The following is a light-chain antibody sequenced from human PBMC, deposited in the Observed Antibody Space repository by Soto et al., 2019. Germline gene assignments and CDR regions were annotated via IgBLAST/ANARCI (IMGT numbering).Light chain of an antibody. J-gene: IGKJ5*01. CDR2: GAS. CDR3: QQYGRSPIT. V-gene: IGKV3-20*01. CDR1: HSVGSS. Sequence: DIVMTQSPATLSVSPGESATLSCRASHSVGSSLAWYQQRPGQAPRLLIYGASTRPTGIPDRFSGSGSGKDFTLTIRRLEPEDFAVYYCQQYGRSPITFGLGTRLEIK.